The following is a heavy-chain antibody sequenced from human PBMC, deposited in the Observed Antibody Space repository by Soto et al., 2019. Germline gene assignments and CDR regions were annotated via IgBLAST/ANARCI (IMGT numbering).Heavy chain of an antibody. CDR3: ARNHPPLSTVTTVYYYYGMDV. CDR2: IIPIFGTA. V-gene: IGHV1-69*13. Sequence: ASVKVSCKASGGTFSSYAISWVRQAPGQGLEWMGGIIPIFGTANYAQKFQGRVTITADESTSTAYMELSSLRSEDTAVYYCARNHPPLSTVTTVYYYYGMDVWGQGTTVTVSS. D-gene: IGHD4-17*01. CDR1: GGTFSSYA. J-gene: IGHJ6*02.